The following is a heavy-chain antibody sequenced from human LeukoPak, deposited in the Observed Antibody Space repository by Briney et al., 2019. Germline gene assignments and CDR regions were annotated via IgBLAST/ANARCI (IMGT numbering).Heavy chain of an antibody. CDR2: ISAYNGNT. Sequence: ASVKVSCKASGYTFTSYGISWVRQAPGQGLEWMGWISAYNGNTNYAQKLQGRVTMTTDTSTSTAYMELRSLRSDDTAVYYCARETIVVVPAAKSVYYYYGMDVWGQGTTVTVSS. CDR3: ARETIVVVPAAKSVYYYYGMDV. V-gene: IGHV1-18*01. J-gene: IGHJ6*02. CDR1: GYTFTSYG. D-gene: IGHD2-2*01.